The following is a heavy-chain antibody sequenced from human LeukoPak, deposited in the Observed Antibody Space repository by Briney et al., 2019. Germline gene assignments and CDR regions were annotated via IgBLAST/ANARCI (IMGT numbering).Heavy chain of an antibody. J-gene: IGHJ4*02. V-gene: IGHV3-21*01. CDR3: ARVRYYYDSSGLDY. CDR1: GFTFSSYS. CDR2: ISSSSSYI. Sequence: GGSLRFSCAASGFTFSSYSLNWVGQAPGKGLEWLSSISSSSSYIYYEDSVKGRFTISRDNAKNSLYLQMISLRAEDTAVYYCARVRYYYDSSGLDYWGQGTLVTVSS. D-gene: IGHD3-22*01.